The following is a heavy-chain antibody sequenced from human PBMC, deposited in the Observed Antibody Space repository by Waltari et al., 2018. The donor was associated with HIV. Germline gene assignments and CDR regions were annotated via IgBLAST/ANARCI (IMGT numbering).Heavy chain of an antibody. J-gene: IGHJ4*02. D-gene: IGHD3-3*01. Sequence: QVRLVESGGGVVPPGGSLRLSCAASGFTFSGYGIHWVRQAPGKGLEWVAFKRHGESNRYYRDSVKGRFTISRDNSKNTVDLQMNNLKAEDTAVYYCGKDSNYFYDSTGYYCDFWGQGTLVTVSS. CDR3: GKDSNYFYDSTGYYCDF. V-gene: IGHV3-30*02. CDR1: GFTFSGYG. CDR2: KRHGESNR.